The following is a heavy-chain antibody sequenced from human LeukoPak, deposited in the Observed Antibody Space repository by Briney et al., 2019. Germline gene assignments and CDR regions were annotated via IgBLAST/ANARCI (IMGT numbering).Heavy chain of an antibody. CDR3: ARWFTNYYYYYMDV. V-gene: IGHV4-59*11. J-gene: IGHJ6*03. CDR2: IYYSGST. CDR1: GGSISSHY. Sequence: PSETLSLTCTVTGGSISSHYWSWIRQPPGKGLEWFGHIYYSGSTNYNPSLKSRVTISVDTSKNQFSLKLSSVTAADTAVYYCARWFTNYYYYYMDVWGKGTTVTVSS. D-gene: IGHD2-2*01.